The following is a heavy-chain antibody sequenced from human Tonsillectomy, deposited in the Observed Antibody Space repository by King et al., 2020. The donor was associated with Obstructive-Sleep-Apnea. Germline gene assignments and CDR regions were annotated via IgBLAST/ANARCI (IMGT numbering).Heavy chain of an antibody. J-gene: IGHJ6*02. V-gene: IGHV1-2*07. D-gene: IGHD1-26*01. CDR1: GYSFSDYF. CDR3: ARDDGGRYHPDVHNSGMDV. CDR2: INPKSGGT. Sequence: QLVQSGAEVKRPGASVRVSCKASGYSFSDYFIHWVRQASGQGPEWLGWINPKSGGTYYAHRFQGGLTLTRVTSIRTAYMELSRLTPDDTAVYYCARDDGGRYHPDVHNSGMDVWGQGTTVTVSS.